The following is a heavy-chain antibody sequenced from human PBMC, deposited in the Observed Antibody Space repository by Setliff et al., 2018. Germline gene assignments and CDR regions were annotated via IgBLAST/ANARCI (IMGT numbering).Heavy chain of an antibody. V-gene: IGHV3-21*01. D-gene: IGHD6-25*01. J-gene: IGHJ4*02. CDR2: INSGSDFI. CDR1: GFAFSTYS. Sequence: GGSLRLSCAASGFAFSTYSMNWVRQAPGKGLEWVSTINSGSDFIYYADSVRGRFTISRDNARDSLYLQMNSLRAEDTAVYYCVRDTTSGWMLTNWGQGTLVTVSS. CDR3: VRDTTSGWMLTN.